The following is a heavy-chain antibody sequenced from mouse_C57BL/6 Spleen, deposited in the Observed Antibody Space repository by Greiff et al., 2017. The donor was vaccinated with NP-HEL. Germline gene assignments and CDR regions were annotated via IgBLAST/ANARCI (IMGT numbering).Heavy chain of an antibody. D-gene: IGHD1-1*01. CDR2: IDPSDSYT. CDR3: ARYLNYYGSSPYYFDY. Sequence: VQLQQPGAELVKPGASVKLSCKASGYTFTSYWMQWVKQRPGQGLEWIGEIDPSDSYTNYNQKFKGKATLTVDTSSSTAYMQLSSLTSEDSAVYYCARYLNYYGSSPYYFDYWGQGTTLTVSS. J-gene: IGHJ2*01. V-gene: IGHV1-50*01. CDR1: GYTFTSYW.